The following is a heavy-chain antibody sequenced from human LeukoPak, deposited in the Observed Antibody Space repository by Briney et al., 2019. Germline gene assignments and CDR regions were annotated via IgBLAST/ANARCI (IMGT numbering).Heavy chain of an antibody. CDR1: GITLSNYG. Sequence: GGSLRLSCAVSGITLSNYGMSWVRQAPGKGLEWVAGISGSGGGTNYADSVKGRFTISRDNPKNTLYLQMDSLRAEDTAVYFCAKRGVVVRVILVGFHKEANYFDSWGQGALVTVSS. V-gene: IGHV3-23*01. CDR2: ISGSGGGT. D-gene: IGHD3-10*01. CDR3: AKRGVVVRVILVGFHKEANYFDS. J-gene: IGHJ4*02.